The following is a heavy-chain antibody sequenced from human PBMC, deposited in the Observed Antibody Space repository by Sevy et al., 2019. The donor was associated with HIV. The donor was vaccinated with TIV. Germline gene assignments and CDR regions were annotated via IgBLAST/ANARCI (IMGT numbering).Heavy chain of an antibody. CDR2: IKEDGSAK. Sequence: GGSLRLSCAASRFTFKTYWMSWVRQAPGKGLEWVGNIKEDGSAKYYADSVRGRFTISRDNAKNSPYLQMSSLRVEDTAVYYWARDSPGYGGYSYWGQGTLVTVSS. J-gene: IGHJ4*01. CDR1: RFTFKTYW. D-gene: IGHD1-26*01. V-gene: IGHV3-7*01. CDR3: ARDSPGYGGYSY.